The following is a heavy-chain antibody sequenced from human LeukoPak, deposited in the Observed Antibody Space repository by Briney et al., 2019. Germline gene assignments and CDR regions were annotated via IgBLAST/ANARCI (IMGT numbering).Heavy chain of an antibody. CDR2: ISGSGGST. CDR1: GFTFSSYA. CDR3: AKELWFGELYHGMDV. Sequence: GGSLRLSCAASGFTFSSYAMSWVRQAPGKGLERVSAISGSGGSTYYADSVKGRFTISRDNSKNTLYLQMNSLRAEDTAVYYCAKELWFGELYHGMDVWGQGTTVTVSS. D-gene: IGHD3-10*01. V-gene: IGHV3-23*01. J-gene: IGHJ6*02.